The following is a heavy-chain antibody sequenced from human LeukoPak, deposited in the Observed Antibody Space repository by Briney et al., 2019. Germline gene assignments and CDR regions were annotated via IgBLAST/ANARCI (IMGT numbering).Heavy chain of an antibody. J-gene: IGHJ4*02. V-gene: IGHV3-23*01. CDR1: GFTFSSYA. D-gene: IGHD3-22*01. Sequence: GGSLRLPFAASGFTFSSYAMSWVRQAPGKGLEWVSAISGSGGSTYYADSVKGRFTISRDNSKNTLYLQMNSLRAEDTAVYYCAKNPSYSYDSSGFWGQGTLVTVSS. CDR3: AKNPSYSYDSSGF. CDR2: ISGSGGST.